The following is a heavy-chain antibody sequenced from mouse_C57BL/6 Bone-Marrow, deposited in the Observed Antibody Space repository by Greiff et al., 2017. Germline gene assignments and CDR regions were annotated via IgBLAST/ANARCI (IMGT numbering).Heavy chain of an antibody. D-gene: IGHD1-1*01. CDR1: GYTFTNYW. CDR3: ARLRGSYGSSRHYYAMDY. V-gene: IGHV1-63*01. Sequence: QVQLQQSGAELVRPGTSVKMSCKASGYTFTNYWIGWAKQRPGHGLEWIGDIYPGGGYTNYNEKFKGKATLTADKSSSTAYMQFSSLTSEDSAIYYRARLRGSYGSSRHYYAMDYWGQGTSVTVSS. J-gene: IGHJ4*01. CDR2: IYPGGGYT.